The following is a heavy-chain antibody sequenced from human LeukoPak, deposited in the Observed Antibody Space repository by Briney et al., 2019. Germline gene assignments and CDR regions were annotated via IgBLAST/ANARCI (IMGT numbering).Heavy chain of an antibody. V-gene: IGHV3-9*01. D-gene: IGHD1-26*01. CDR1: GFTFDDYA. Sequence: GRSLRLSCAASGFTFDDYAIHWVRQAPGKGLEWVSGISWHNENIGYADSVKGRFTISRDNAKNSLYLQMNSLRAEDTALYFCAKTLGLWYFDLWGRGTLVTVSS. J-gene: IGHJ2*01. CDR2: ISWHNENI. CDR3: AKTLGLWYFDL.